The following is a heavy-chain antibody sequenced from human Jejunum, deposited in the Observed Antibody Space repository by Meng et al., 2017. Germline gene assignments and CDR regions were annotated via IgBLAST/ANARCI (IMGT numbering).Heavy chain of an antibody. Sequence: QVQLQQWGAGLLKPSESLSLTCPVYGPSIGGYFWSWIRQTPGKEPEWIGEVNRKGTTNYNPSIEGRVSISVDTSKNQFSLTLNSVTAADTAVYYCARPLGYNGVNLGFFQHWGQGTLVTVSS. CDR1: GPSIGGYF. J-gene: IGHJ1*01. CDR3: ARPLGYNGVNLGFFQH. V-gene: IGHV4-34*01. D-gene: IGHD5-12*01. CDR2: VNRKGTT.